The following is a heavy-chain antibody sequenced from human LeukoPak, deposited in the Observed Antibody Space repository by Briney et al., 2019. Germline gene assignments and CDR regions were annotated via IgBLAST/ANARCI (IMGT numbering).Heavy chain of an antibody. CDR3: ASLDGDCGGDCYGGGGVY. Sequence: SSETLSLTCAVYGGSFSGYYWSWIRQPPGKGLEWIGEINHSGSTNYNPSLKSRVTVSVDTSKNQFSLKLSSVTAADTAVYYCASLDGDCGGDCYGGGGVYWGQGTLVTVSS. J-gene: IGHJ4*02. D-gene: IGHD2-21*02. V-gene: IGHV4-34*01. CDR1: GGSFSGYY. CDR2: INHSGST.